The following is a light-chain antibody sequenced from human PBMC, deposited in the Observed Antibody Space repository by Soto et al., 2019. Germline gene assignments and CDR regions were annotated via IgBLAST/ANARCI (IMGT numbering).Light chain of an antibody. Sequence: QSVLTQPPSASGSPGQSVAISCTGTSSDVGGYNYVSWYQQHPGKAPKLMIYEVSNRPSGVSNRFSGSKSGNTASLTISGLQAEDEADYYCSSYTSSSNVFGTGTKLTVL. V-gene: IGLV2-14*01. CDR3: SSYTSSSNV. CDR1: SSDVGGYNY. J-gene: IGLJ1*01. CDR2: EVS.